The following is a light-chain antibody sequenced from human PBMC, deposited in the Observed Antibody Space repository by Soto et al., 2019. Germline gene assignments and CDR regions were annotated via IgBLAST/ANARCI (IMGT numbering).Light chain of an antibody. CDR2: AAS. V-gene: IGKV1-39*01. J-gene: IGKJ3*01. CDR3: QQSYSHLLFT. Sequence: DIQMTQSPSSLSASVGDSVAITCRASQNIGTYLNWYQQKPGKAPQVLIYAASSLQTGVPSRFSGRGSGTDFTLTITTLQPADSATYYGQQSYSHLLFTFGPGTKVEIK. CDR1: QNIGTY.